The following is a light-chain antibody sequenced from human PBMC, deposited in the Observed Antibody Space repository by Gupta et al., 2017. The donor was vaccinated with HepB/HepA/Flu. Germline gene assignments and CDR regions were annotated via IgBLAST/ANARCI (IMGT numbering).Light chain of an antibody. V-gene: IGKV3-15*01. CDR3: QQYNNWPPSIT. CDR1: QSVSSN. Sequence: EIVMTQSPATLSVSPGERATLSCRASQSVSSNLDWYQQKPGQAPRLLIYGASTRATGIPARFSGSGSGTEFTLTISSLQSEDFAVYYGQQYNNWPPSITFGQGTRLEIK. J-gene: IGKJ5*01. CDR2: GAS.